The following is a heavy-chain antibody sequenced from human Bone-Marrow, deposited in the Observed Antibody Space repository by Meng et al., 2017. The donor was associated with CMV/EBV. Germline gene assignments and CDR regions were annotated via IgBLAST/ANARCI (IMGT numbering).Heavy chain of an antibody. D-gene: IGHD3-22*01. CDR3: ARESSDHTDKADY. CDR1: GYTFTGYY. J-gene: IGHJ4*02. Sequence: ASVKVSCKASGYTFTGYYLHWVRQAPGQGLEWMGWINPNSGGTNYAQKFQGRVTMTRDTSISTAYMELSRLRSDDTAVYYCARESSDHTDKADYWGQGTLVTFSS. V-gene: IGHV1-2*02. CDR2: INPNSGGT.